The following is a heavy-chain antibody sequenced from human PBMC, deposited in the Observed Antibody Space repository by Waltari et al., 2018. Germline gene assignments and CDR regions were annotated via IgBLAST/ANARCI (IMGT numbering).Heavy chain of an antibody. V-gene: IGHV1-24*01. D-gene: IGHD2-15*01. Sequence: QVQVVQSGAEVKKPGASVKVSCKSSGYTLTGLSIHWVAQAAVKELEWMGRFDPEDGETIYAQKFQGRITMTEDTSIDTAYMELSSLRSDDTALYYCHLVGRHIVLAAAASPSYYPYLGVWGRGTTVTVSS. CDR1: GYTLTGLS. J-gene: IGHJ6*03. CDR2: FDPEDGET. CDR3: HLVGRHIVLAAAASPSYYPYLGV.